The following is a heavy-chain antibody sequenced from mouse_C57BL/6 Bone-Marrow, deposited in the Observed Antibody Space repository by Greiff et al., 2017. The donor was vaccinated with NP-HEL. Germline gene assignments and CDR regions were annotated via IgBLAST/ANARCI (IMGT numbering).Heavy chain of an antibody. CDR1: GYAFSSSW. Sequence: VQLQQSGPELVKPGASVKISCKASGYAFSSSWMNWVKQRPGKGLEWIGRIYPGDGDTNYNGKFKGKATLTADKSSSTAYMQLSSLTSEDSAVYFCARSGVYYSNYRFAYWGQGTLVTVSA. J-gene: IGHJ3*01. V-gene: IGHV1-82*01. CDR2: IYPGDGDT. D-gene: IGHD2-5*01. CDR3: ARSGVYYSNYRFAY.